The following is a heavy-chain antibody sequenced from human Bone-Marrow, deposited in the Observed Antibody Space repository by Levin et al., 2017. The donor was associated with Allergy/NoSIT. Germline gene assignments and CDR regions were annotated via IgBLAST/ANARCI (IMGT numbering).Heavy chain of an antibody. CDR1: GFTFGSYS. CDR3: SRELCLGNPQGFDC. J-gene: IGHJ4*02. V-gene: IGHV3-21*01. Sequence: GESLKISCAASGFTFGSYSMNWVRQAPGKGLEWVSTISSTSTYIYYAESVRGRFTISRDNAKNSVYLQMSSLRAEDTAVYYCSRELCLGNPQGFDCWGQGTLVTVSS. CDR2: ISSTSTYI. D-gene: IGHD1-14*01.